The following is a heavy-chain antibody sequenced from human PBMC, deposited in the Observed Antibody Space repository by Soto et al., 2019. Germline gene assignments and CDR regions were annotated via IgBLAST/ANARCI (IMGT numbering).Heavy chain of an antibody. J-gene: IGHJ5*02. V-gene: IGHV3-11*01. D-gene: IGHD5-18*01. CDR1: GFTFCDYY. Sequence: GGSLRLSCAASGFTFCDYYMNWIRQAPGKGLEWVSYISSSGSTIYYADSVKGRFTISRDNAKNSLYLQMNSLRAEDTAVYYCARGDTLYNWFDPWGQGTLVTVSS. CDR2: ISSSGSTI. CDR3: ARGDTLYNWFDP.